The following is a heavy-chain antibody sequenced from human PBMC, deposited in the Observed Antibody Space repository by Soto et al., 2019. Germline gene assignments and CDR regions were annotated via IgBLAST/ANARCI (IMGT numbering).Heavy chain of an antibody. CDR3: ARSEVLSSSSSRAGYYYYYGMDV. CDR2: INHSGST. CDR1: GGSFSGYY. Sequence: SETLSLTCAVYGGSFSGYYWSWIRQPPGKGLEWIGEINHSGSTNYNPSLKSRVTISVDTSKNQFSLKLSSVTAADTAVYYCARSEVLSSSSSRAGYYYYYGMDVWGQGTTVTVSS. V-gene: IGHV4-34*01. J-gene: IGHJ6*02. D-gene: IGHD6-6*01.